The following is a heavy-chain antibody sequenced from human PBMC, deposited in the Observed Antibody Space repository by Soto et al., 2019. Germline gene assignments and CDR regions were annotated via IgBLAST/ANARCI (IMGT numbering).Heavy chain of an antibody. CDR1: GYAFSSYA. CDR2: INIGSGNT. V-gene: IGHV1-3*04. D-gene: IGHD3-10*01. J-gene: IGHJ3*02. Sequence: GASVKVSCKASGYAFSSYAMHWVRQAPGQRLEWMGWINIGSGNTEYSQNFQDRITITRDTSASTVYMELSSLRSEDTAVYYCARHLLPYIYNVAFDIWGQGTMVTVSS. CDR3: ARHLLPYIYNVAFDI.